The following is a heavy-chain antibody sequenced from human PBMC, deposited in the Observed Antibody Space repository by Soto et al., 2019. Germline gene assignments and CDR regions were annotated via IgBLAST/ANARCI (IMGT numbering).Heavy chain of an antibody. CDR2: ISSSSSYI. CDR3: ARDRPVEMATILYYYYGMDV. V-gene: IGHV3-21*01. D-gene: IGHD5-12*01. Sequence: GGSLRLSCAASGFTFSSYSMNWVRQAPGKGLEWVSSISSSSSYIYYADSAKGRFTISRDNAKNSLYLQMNSLRAEDTAVYYCARDRPVEMATILYYYYGMDVWGQGTTVTVSS. J-gene: IGHJ6*02. CDR1: GFTFSSYS.